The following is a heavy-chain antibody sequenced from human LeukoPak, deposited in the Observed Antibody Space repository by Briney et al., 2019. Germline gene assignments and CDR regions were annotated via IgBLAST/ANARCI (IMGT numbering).Heavy chain of an antibody. CDR2: INPNSGDT. CDR1: GYPFRGDS. D-gene: IGHD6-13*01. V-gene: IGHV1-2*02. CDR3: ARSVQQLVATGWFDP. Sequence: ASVKVSCKASGYPFRGDSMHWVRQAPGQGLEWMGLINPNSGDTKYEQKFQGRVTMAWDTSISTVYMELKRLTSDDTAVYYCARSVQQLVATGWFDPWGQGTLVTVSS. J-gene: IGHJ5*02.